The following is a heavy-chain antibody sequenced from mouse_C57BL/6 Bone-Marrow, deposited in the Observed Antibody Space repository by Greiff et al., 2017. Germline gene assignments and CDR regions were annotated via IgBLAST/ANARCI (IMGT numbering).Heavy chain of an antibody. Sequence: QVQLQQSGAELARPGASVKLSCKASGYTFTSYGISWVKQRTGQGLEWIGEIYPRSGNTYYNEKFKGKATLTADKSSSTAYMELRSLTSEDSAVSFCARWRELSWFAYWGQGTLVTVSA. CDR1: GYTFTSYG. CDR2: IYPRSGNT. D-gene: IGHD4-1*01. CDR3: ARWRELSWFAY. V-gene: IGHV1-81*01. J-gene: IGHJ3*01.